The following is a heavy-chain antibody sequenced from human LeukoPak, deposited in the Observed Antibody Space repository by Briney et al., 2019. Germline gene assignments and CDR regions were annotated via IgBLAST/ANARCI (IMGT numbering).Heavy chain of an antibody. CDR3: AKDPYHLLTSWFDP. D-gene: IGHD2-2*01. J-gene: IGHJ5*02. Sequence: PGGSLRLSCAASGFTFSSYAMSWVRQAPGKGLEWVSAISGSGGSTYFANSVKGRFTISRDNSKNTLYLQVNSLRAEDTAVYYCAKDPYHLLTSWFDPWGQGTLVTVSS. CDR2: ISGSGGST. CDR1: GFTFSSYA. V-gene: IGHV3-23*01.